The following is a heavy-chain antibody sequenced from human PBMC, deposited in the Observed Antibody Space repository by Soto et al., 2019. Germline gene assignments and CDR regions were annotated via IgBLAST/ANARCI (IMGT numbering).Heavy chain of an antibody. CDR2: IIPILGIA. J-gene: IGHJ6*03. Sequence: QVQLVQSGAEVKKPGSSVKVSCKASGGTFSSYTISWVRQAPGQGLEWMGRIIPILGIANYAQKFQGRVTITADKSTSTAYMELSSLRSEDTAVYYCARNNFGVVIDYYYYYMDVWGKGTTVTVSS. D-gene: IGHD3-3*01. CDR3: ARNNFGVVIDYYYYYMDV. CDR1: GGTFSSYT. V-gene: IGHV1-69*02.